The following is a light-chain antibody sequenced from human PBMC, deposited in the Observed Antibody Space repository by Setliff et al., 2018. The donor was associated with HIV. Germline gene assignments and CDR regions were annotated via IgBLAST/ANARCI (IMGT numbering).Light chain of an antibody. CDR3: QQSYKTPRT. J-gene: IGKJ5*01. V-gene: IGKV1-39*01. Sequence: DIQMTQSPSPLSASVGGRVTITCRASQNINRYLNWYQQKPGEAPKLLIYAASNLHSEVPSRFSGSGSGTDFTLTISSLQPEDFATYYCQQSYKTPRTFGQGTRLEIK. CDR1: QNINRY. CDR2: AAS.